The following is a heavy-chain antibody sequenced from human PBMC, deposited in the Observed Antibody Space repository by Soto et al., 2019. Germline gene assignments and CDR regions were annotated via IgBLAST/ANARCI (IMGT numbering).Heavy chain of an antibody. CDR2: ISNDGSNK. D-gene: IGHD3-22*01. CDR3: AKDYYYDSSGWVD. CDR1: GFTLSSYG. J-gene: IGHJ4*02. Sequence: QVQLVETGGGVVQPGRSLRLSCAASGFTLSSYGMHWVRQAPGKGLEWVAVISNDGSNKYYADSVKGRFTISRDNSKNTLDLQMNSLRAEYTAMYYCAKDYYYDSSGWVDWGQGTLVTVSS. V-gene: IGHV3-30*18.